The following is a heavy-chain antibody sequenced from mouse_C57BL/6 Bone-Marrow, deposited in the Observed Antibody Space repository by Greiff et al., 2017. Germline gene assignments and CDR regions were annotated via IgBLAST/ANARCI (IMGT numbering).Heavy chain of an antibody. V-gene: IGHV1-4*01. Sequence: VQLQQSGAELARPGASVKMSCKASGYTFTSYTMHWVKQRPGQGLEWIGYINPSSGYTKYNQKFKDKATLTADKSSSTADMQLSSLTSEDSAVYYCATFSQSFYFDYWGQGTTLTVSS. D-gene: IGHD6-2*01. CDR2: INPSSGYT. CDR3: ATFSQSFYFDY. J-gene: IGHJ2*01. CDR1: GYTFTSYT.